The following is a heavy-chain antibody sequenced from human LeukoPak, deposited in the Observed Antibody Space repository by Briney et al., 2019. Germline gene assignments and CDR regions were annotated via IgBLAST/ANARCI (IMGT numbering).Heavy chain of an antibody. D-gene: IGHD1-26*01. CDR3: ARGPRLIVGISSYFNF. CDR2: IYYSGST. V-gene: IGHV4-59*08. J-gene: IGHJ4*02. CDR1: GFTFSSYW. Sequence: TGGSLRLSCAASGFTFSSYWMSWVRQAPGKGLEWIGYIYYSGSTNYNPSLKSRVTISVDTSKNQFSLKLSSVTAADTAVYYCARGPRLIVGISSYFNFWGQGTLVTVSS.